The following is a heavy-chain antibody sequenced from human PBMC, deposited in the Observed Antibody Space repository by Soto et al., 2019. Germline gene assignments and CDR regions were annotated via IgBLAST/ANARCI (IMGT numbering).Heavy chain of an antibody. CDR1: GGSFSGYY. D-gene: IGHD2-2*01. Sequence: SETLSLTCAVYGGSFSGYYWSWIRQPPGKGLEWIGEINHSGSTNYNPSLKSRVTISVDTSKNQFSLKLSSVTAADTAVYYCASLSSTSRRRARNPNWFDPWGQGTLVTVSS. V-gene: IGHV4-34*01. CDR3: ASLSSTSRRRARNPNWFDP. J-gene: IGHJ5*02. CDR2: INHSGST.